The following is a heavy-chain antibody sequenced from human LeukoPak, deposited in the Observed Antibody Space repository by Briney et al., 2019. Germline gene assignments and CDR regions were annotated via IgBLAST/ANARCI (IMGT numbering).Heavy chain of an antibody. CDR3: ARTNGNYYWESHFDY. D-gene: IGHD1-26*01. CDR1: GGSIINYF. Sequence: SETLSLTCTVSGGSIINYFWNWIRQPAGKGLEWIGRIYSSGSTHYHPSLQGRVAMSVDTSKNHFSLELTSVTAADTAVYYCARTNGNYYWESHFDYWGQGTLVTVSS. CDR2: IYSSGST. J-gene: IGHJ4*02. V-gene: IGHV4-4*07.